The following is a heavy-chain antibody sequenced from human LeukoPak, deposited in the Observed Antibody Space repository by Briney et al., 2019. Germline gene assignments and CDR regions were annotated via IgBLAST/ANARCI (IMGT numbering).Heavy chain of an antibody. D-gene: IGHD3-22*01. J-gene: IGHJ3*02. CDR3: ARLSSGYYHDAFDI. Sequence: GGSLRLSCAVSGFTFSDYYMSWIRQAPGKGLEGVSYISSSGSTIYYTDSVKGRFTISRDNAKNSLYLQMNSLRAEDTAVYYCARLSSGYYHDAFDIWGQGTLVTVSS. CDR1: GFTFSDYY. V-gene: IGHV3-11*04. CDR2: ISSSGSTI.